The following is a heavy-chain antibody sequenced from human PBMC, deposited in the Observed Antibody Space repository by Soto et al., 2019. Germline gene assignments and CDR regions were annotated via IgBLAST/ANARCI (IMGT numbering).Heavy chain of an antibody. CDR3: ASLIATVVPFDP. Sequence: PGGSLRLSCAASGFIFNTYAMHWVRQAPGKGLEWVAVISYDGGNKYYADSVKGRFTISRDNAKNSLYLQMNSLRAEDTAVYYCASLIATVVPFDPWGQGTLVTVSS. J-gene: IGHJ5*02. CDR1: GFIFNTYA. D-gene: IGHD4-17*01. CDR2: ISYDGGNK. V-gene: IGHV3-30-3*01.